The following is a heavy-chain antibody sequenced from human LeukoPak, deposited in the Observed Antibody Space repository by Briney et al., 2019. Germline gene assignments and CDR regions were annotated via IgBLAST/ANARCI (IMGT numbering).Heavy chain of an antibody. CDR3: AKDEGLVGATSDY. CDR1: GFNFWGTG. CDR2: INSDGSST. V-gene: IGHV3-23*01. D-gene: IGHD1-26*01. J-gene: IGHJ4*02. Sequence: GGSLRLSCAVSGFNFWGTGMSWVRQAPGKGLVWVSRINSDGSSTSYADSVKGRFTISRDNSKNTLFLQMNSLKAEDTAIYYCAKDEGLVGATSDYWGQGSLVTVSS.